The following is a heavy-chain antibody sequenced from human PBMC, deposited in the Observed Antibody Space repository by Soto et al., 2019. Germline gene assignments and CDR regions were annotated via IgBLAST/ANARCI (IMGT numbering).Heavy chain of an antibody. D-gene: IGHD3-3*01. J-gene: IGHJ6*02. V-gene: IGHV3-23*01. Sequence: GVSLRLSCAASGFTFSSYAMSWVRQAPGKGLEWVSAISGSGGSTYYADSVKGRFTISRDNSKNTLYLQMNSLRAEDTAVYYCAEDLPGPLLEWLLQPFYYYGMDVWGQGTTVTVSS. CDR2: ISGSGGST. CDR1: GFTFSSYA. CDR3: AEDLPGPLLEWLLQPFYYYGMDV.